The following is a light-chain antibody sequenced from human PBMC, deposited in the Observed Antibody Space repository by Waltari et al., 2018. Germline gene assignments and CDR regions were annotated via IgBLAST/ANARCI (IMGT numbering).Light chain of an antibody. CDR1: QSIITY. CDR3: QQSHSTPIT. Sequence: DIQMTQSPSSLSASVGDKVTTTCRASQSIITYLNWYQQKPGKAPNLLIYAASKLQSGVPSRFSGSGSGTDFTLAITSLQPEDFATYYCQQSHSTPITFGQGTRLEIK. V-gene: IGKV1-39*01. CDR2: AAS. J-gene: IGKJ5*01.